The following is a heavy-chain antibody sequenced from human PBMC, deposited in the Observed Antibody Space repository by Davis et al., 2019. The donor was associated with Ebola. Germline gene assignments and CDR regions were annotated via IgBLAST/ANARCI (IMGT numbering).Heavy chain of an antibody. CDR2: IKQDGSET. Sequence: GESLKISCAASGFTFSGYWMSWVRQAPGKGLEWVANIKQDGSETYYVDSVKGRFTISRDNARNSLYLQMNSLRAEDTAVYYCARVESNSWKYFYYSYGMDVWGQGTPVSVSS. CDR3: ARVESNSWKYFYYSYGMDV. CDR1: GFTFSGYW. J-gene: IGHJ6*02. V-gene: IGHV3-7*01. D-gene: IGHD6-13*01.